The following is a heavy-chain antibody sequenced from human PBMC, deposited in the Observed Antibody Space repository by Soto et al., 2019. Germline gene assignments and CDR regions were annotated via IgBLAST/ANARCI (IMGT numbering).Heavy chain of an antibody. CDR2: IYYSGST. V-gene: IGHV4-59*12. CDR3: TRLYHYDSRHPADY. Sequence: PSETLSLTCTVSGGSISSYYWSWIRQPPGKGLEWIGYIYYSGSTNYNPSLKSRVTISVDTAYVQMNSLKTEDTAVYYCTRLYHYDSRHPADYWGQGALVTVS. CDR1: GGSISSYY. J-gene: IGHJ4*02. D-gene: IGHD3-22*01.